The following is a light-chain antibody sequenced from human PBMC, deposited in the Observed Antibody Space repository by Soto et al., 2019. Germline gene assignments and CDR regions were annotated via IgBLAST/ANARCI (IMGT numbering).Light chain of an antibody. J-gene: IGKJ2*01. V-gene: IGKV1-12*01. CDR2: ASS. Sequence: DVQLTQSPSSVSASVGDTVTITCRASQDITRWLAWYQQRPGNAPRLLIYASSTLESGVPSRFSGSGYGTDFTLTINSLQPEDFATYYCQQAHNFPYTFGQGTRLEIK. CDR3: QQAHNFPYT. CDR1: QDITRW.